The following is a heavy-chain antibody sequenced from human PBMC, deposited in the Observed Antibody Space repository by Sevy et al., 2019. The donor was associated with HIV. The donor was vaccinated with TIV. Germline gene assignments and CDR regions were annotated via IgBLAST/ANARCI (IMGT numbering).Heavy chain of an antibody. Sequence: SETLPLTCTVSGGSINSDHWNWIRQPPGKGLEWIGYVYYTGGTNYNPSLKNRVTISVHRTKNQFSLKLTSVTAADTAVYYCARRNDFDIWGQGTMVTVSS. CDR3: ARRNDFDI. CDR1: GGSINSDH. CDR2: VYYTGGT. J-gene: IGHJ3*02. V-gene: IGHV4-59*08.